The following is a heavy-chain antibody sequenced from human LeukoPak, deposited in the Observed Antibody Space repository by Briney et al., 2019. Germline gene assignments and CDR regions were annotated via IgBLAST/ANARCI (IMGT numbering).Heavy chain of an antibody. V-gene: IGHV3-53*01. D-gene: IGHD5-18*01. CDR3: ARDGQRGYRPYYGMDV. CDR2: IYSGGST. J-gene: IGHJ6*02. Sequence: GGSLRLSCAASGFTVSSNYMSWVRQAPGKGLEWVSVIYSGGSTYYADSVKGRFTISRDNSKNTLYLQMNSLRAEDTAEYYCARDGQRGYRPYYGMDVWGQGTTVTVSS. CDR1: GFTVSSNY.